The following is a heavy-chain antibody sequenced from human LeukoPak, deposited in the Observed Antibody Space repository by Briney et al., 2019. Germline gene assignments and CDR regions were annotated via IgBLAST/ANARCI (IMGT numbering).Heavy chain of an antibody. D-gene: IGHD5/OR15-5a*01. J-gene: IGHJ4*02. CDR3: ARDIGYSVIN. CDR1: GGSISSYY. CDR2: IYASGST. Sequence: SETLSLTCAVSGGSISSYYWNWIRQPAGKGLEWIGCIYASGSTNNPSLKSRVTMSLDTSKNQFSLKLSSVTAADTAVYYCARDIGYSVINWGQGTLVTVSS. V-gene: IGHV4-4*07.